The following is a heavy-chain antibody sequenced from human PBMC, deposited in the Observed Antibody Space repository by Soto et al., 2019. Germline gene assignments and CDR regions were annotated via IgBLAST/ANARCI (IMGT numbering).Heavy chain of an antibody. CDR3: ARASNYDSLNDYNPHAYDY. CDR1: GFTFSSYA. J-gene: IGHJ4*02. V-gene: IGHV3-23*01. D-gene: IGHD3-9*01. CDR2: ISGSGGST. Sequence: PGWSLRLSCAASGFTFSSYAMSWVRQAPGKGLEWVSAISGSGGSTYYADSVKGRFTISRDNSKNTLYLQMNSLRAEDTAVYYCARASNYDSLNDYNPHAYDYWGQGTLVTVS.